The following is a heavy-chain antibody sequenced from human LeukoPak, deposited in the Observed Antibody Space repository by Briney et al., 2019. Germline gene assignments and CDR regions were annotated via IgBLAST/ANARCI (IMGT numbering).Heavy chain of an antibody. CDR3: GRVWSGLGELSLSDY. D-gene: IGHD3-16*02. CDR2: MSAYNSNA. Sequence: ASVKVSCKASGYTFTSYGISWVRQAPGQVLEWMGWMSAYNSNANHAQKLQGRVTITTDRSTSTAYMELRSLRSDDTAVYYCGRVWSGLGELSLSDYWGQGTLVTVSS. CDR1: GYTFTSYG. J-gene: IGHJ4*02. V-gene: IGHV1-18*01.